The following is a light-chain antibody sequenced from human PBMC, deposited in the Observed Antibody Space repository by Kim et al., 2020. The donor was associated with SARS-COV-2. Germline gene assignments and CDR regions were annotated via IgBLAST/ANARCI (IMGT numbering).Light chain of an antibody. Sequence: EIVLTQSPATLSLSPGERATLSCRASQSVSRSFAWYQQKPGQAPRLLIYDASKRATGIPARFSGSGSGTDFTLTISSLEPEDFAVYYCQQRSNWPLTFGGGTKVVIK. CDR2: DAS. CDR3: QQRSNWPLT. V-gene: IGKV3-11*01. J-gene: IGKJ4*01. CDR1: QSVSRS.